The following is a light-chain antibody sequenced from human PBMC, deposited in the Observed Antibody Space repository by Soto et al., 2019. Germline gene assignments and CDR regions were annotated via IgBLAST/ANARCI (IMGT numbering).Light chain of an antibody. J-gene: IGKJ1*01. CDR2: AAS. CDR1: QSISTN. CDR3: QQYQNWPRT. Sequence: EIVMTQSPATLSVSPGERVTLFCRASQSISTNLAWYQQRPGQAPRLLIFAASTRSSDIPARFSGSGSGTDFTLTISGLQSDDVAVFYCQQYQNWPRTFGQGTKVEIK. V-gene: IGKV3-15*01.